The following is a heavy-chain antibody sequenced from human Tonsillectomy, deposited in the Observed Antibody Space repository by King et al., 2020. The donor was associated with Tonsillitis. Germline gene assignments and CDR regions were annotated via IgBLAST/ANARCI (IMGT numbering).Heavy chain of an antibody. D-gene: IGHD3-16*01. Sequence: LVESGAEVKKPGASVKVSCTASGYTFTSYGISWVRQAPGQGLEWMGWISAYNGNTNYAQQLQDRVTMTTDTSTSTAYMELRSLRSDDTAVYYCARDQFTAGDLYAFDIWGQGTMVTVSS. V-gene: IGHV1-18*01. CDR1: GYTFTSYG. CDR3: ARDQFTAGDLYAFDI. J-gene: IGHJ3*02. CDR2: ISAYNGNT.